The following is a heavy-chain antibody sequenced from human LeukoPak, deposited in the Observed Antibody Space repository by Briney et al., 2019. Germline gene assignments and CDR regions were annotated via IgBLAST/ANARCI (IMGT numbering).Heavy chain of an antibody. D-gene: IGHD3-22*01. CDR3: ARDYDSNGYTDY. CDR2: INPNSGGT. CDR1: GYTFTGYY. Sequence: ASVKVSCKASGYTFTGYYMHWVRQAPGQGLEWMGWINPNSGGTNYAQKFQGRVTMTRDTSISTAYMELSRLRSDDTAVYYCARDYDSNGYTDYWGQGTLVTVSS. J-gene: IGHJ4*02. V-gene: IGHV1-2*02.